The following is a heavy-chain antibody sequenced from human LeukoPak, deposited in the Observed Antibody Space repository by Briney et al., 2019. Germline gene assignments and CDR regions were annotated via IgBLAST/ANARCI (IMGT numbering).Heavy chain of an antibody. D-gene: IGHD6-13*01. V-gene: IGHV3-21*01. CDR2: ISSSTSKI. Sequence: GGSLRLSCAASGFSFSSYTINWVRQAPGKGLEWVSSISSSTSKIYYADSVKGRFTISRDNAKNSVSLQLSSLRAEDTAVYYCARTAAGIIRDGFDFWGQGTMVTVSS. CDR1: GFSFSSYT. J-gene: IGHJ3*01. CDR3: ARTAAGIIRDGFDF.